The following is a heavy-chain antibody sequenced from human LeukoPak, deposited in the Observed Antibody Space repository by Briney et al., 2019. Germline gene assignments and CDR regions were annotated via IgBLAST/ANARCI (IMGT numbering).Heavy chain of an antibody. V-gene: IGHV3-30*04. J-gene: IGHJ4*02. CDR1: GFTFSDYA. CDR3: TLTTLVVVYYFDY. D-gene: IGHD1/OR15-1a*01. Sequence: PGGSLRLSCSASGFTFSDYAMHWVRQAPGKGLEWVAVISSDGTNKYYAESVRGRFTISRDNSANTLYLYMNSLTGADTSVCYCTLTTLVVVYYFDYWGQGTLVTVSS. CDR2: ISSDGTNK.